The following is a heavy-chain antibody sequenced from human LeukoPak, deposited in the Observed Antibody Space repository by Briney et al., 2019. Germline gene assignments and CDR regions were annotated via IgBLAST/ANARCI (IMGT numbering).Heavy chain of an antibody. J-gene: IGHJ5*02. CDR1: GFPFRSHA. D-gene: IGHD2-21*01. V-gene: IGHV3-23*01. CDR3: VREAGYCGPVCVKTNWFDP. Sequence: SGGSLRLSCAASGFPFRSHAMSWVRQPPGKGLEWVSAIRNGNTYYADSVRGRFIISRDDSKNTLYLQMNSLRDEDTALYYCVREAGYCGPVCVKTNWFDPWGQGTLVTVS. CDR2: IRNGNT.